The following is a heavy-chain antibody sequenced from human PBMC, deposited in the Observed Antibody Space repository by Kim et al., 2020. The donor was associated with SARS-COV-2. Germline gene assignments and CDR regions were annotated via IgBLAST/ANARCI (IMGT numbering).Heavy chain of an antibody. V-gene: IGHV4-31*03. CDR3: ERVVVGATGWFDP. CDR2: IYYSGST. J-gene: IGHJ5*02. CDR1: GGSISSGGYY. Sequence: SETLSLTCTVSGGSISSGGYYWSWIRQHPGKGLEWIGYIYYSGSTYYNPSLKSRVTISVDTSKNQFSLKLSSVTAADTAVYYCERVVVGATGWFDPWGQGTLVTVSS. D-gene: IGHD2-15*01.